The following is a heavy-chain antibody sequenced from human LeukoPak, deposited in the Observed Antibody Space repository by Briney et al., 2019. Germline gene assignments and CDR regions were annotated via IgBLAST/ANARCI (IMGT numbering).Heavy chain of an antibody. CDR1: GFTFSDYY. CDR3: ARGEADEYYFGY. V-gene: IGHV3-11*01. Sequence: PGGSLRLSCAASGFTFSDYYMSRIRQAPGKGLEWVSYISSSGSTIYHADPVKGRFTISRDNAKNSLYLQMNSLRAEDTAVYYCARGEADEYYFGYWGQGTLVTVSS. D-gene: IGHD6-25*01. J-gene: IGHJ4*02. CDR2: ISSSGSTI.